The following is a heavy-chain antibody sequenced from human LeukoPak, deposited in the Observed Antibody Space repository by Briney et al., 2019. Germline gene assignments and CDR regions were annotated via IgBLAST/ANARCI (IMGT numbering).Heavy chain of an antibody. CDR1: GFTFSSYW. J-gene: IGHJ4*02. CDR3: AKDLGPRVSYFDY. Sequence: GGSLRLSCAASGFTFSSYWMNWARQAPGKGLEWVASINHNGNVNYYVDSVKGRFTISRDNSKNTLYLQMNSLRAEDTAVYYCAKDLGPRVSYFDYWGQGTLVTVSS. CDR2: INHNGNVN. D-gene: IGHD2-8*01. V-gene: IGHV3-7*03.